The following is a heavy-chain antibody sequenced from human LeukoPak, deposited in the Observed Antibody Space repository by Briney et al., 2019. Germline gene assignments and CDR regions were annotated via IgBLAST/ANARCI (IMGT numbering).Heavy chain of an antibody. D-gene: IGHD3-22*01. J-gene: IGHJ3*02. Sequence: GGSLRLSCAVSGFTLGSYWMHWVRQAPGQGLAWVSRVNADGSSTTYAESVKGRFTISKDNAKNTLYLQMNGLRAEDTAVYYCARELGVGVIGDAFDIWGQGTVVTVSS. V-gene: IGHV3-74*01. CDR1: GFTLGSYW. CDR3: ARELGVGVIGDAFDI. CDR2: VNADGSST.